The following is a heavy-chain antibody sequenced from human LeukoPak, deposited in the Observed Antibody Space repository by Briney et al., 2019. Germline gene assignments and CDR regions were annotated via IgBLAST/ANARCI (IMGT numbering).Heavy chain of an antibody. J-gene: IGHJ5*02. V-gene: IGHV4-34*01. CDR2: INHSGST. Sequence: PSETLSLTCAVYGGSFSGYYWSWIRQPPGKGLEWIGEINHSGSTNYNPSLKSRVTISVDTSKNQFSLKLSSVTAADTAVYYCAREGGLSYNWFDPWGQGTLVTVSS. CDR3: AREGGLSYNWFDP. CDR1: GGSFSGYY. D-gene: IGHD3-16*01.